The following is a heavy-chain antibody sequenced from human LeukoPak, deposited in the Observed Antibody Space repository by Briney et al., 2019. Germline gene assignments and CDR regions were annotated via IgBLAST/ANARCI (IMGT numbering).Heavy chain of an antibody. CDR2: IIPILGIA. D-gene: IGHD3-10*01. V-gene: IGHV1-69*02. CDR1: GGTFSSYT. J-gene: IGHJ4*02. Sequence: SVKVSCKASGGTFSSYTISWVRQAPGQGLEWMGRIIPILGIANYAQKFQGRVTITADKSTSTAYMELSSLRSEGTAVYYCARTYYYGSGSYSRFDYWGQGTLVTVSS. CDR3: ARTYYYGSGSYSRFDY.